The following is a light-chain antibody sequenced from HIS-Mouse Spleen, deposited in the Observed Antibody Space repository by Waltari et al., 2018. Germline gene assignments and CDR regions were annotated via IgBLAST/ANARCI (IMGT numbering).Light chain of an antibody. CDR3: YATDSSGNHRV. V-gene: IGLV3-10*01. J-gene: IGLJ2*01. Sequence: SYELTQPPSVPVSPGQTARITCSGYAFPKQYAYWYQQKSFPAPVRGLYDDSKRPSGLPERFAGSSSGTMATLTISGAQVEDEADYYCYATDSSGNHRVFGGGTKLTVL. CDR2: DDS. CDR1: AFPKQY.